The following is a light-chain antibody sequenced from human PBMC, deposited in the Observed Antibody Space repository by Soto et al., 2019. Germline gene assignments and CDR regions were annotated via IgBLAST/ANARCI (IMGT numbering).Light chain of an antibody. V-gene: IGLV2-14*01. CDR3: AAWDDNLNAYV. Sequence: QSALTQPASVSGSPGQSITISCTGTSSDVGGYSYVSWYQQHPGKTPKLMIYEVSNRPSGVSHRFSGSKSGNTASLTISGLQTEDEADYYCAAWDDNLNAYVFGSGTKVTVL. J-gene: IGLJ1*01. CDR2: EVS. CDR1: SSDVGGYSY.